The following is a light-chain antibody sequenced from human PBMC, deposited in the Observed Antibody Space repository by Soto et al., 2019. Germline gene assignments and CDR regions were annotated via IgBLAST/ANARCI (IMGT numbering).Light chain of an antibody. CDR1: SSDVGANNY. V-gene: IGLV2-8*01. Sequence: QSALTQPPSASGSPGQSVTISCTGTSSDVGANNYVSWYQQHPGKAPKLMIYEVSQRPSGVPDRFSGSKSGNTASLTVSGLQAEDEADYYCSSYGGSKVFGGGTKLTVL. CDR3: SSYGGSKV. J-gene: IGLJ2*01. CDR2: EVS.